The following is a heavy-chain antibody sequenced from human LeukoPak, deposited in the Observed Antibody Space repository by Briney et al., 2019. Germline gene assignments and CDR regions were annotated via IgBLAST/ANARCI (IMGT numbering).Heavy chain of an antibody. CDR1: GASIGSFY. Sequence: RASETLSLTCTVSGASIGSFYWVWIRQPAGKGLEWIGRLYNGGDTNYSPSLRSRVTMPVDTSKNQFSLKLKSVTAADTAVYYCVRGVEASGVGFYAFDIWGQGTMVTVSS. CDR2: LYNGGDT. V-gene: IGHV4-4*07. J-gene: IGHJ3*02. CDR3: VRGVEASGVGFYAFDI. D-gene: IGHD6-13*01.